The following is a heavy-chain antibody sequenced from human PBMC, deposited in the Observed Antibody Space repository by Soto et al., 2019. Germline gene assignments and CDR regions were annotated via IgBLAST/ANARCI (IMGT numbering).Heavy chain of an antibody. CDR3: ARELNGDPYYYYMDV. D-gene: IGHD4-17*01. V-gene: IGHV3-66*01. Sequence: GGSLRLSCAASGFTVSSNYMSWVRQAPGKGLEWVSVIYSGGSTYYADSVKGRFTISRDNSKNTLYLQMNSLRAEDTAVYYCARELNGDPYYYYMDVWGKGTTVTVSS. CDR1: GFTVSSNY. CDR2: IYSGGST. J-gene: IGHJ6*03.